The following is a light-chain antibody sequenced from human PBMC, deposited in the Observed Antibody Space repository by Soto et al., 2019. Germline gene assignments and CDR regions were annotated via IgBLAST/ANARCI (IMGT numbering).Light chain of an antibody. Sequence: DIQMTQSPSTLSASVGDRVTITCRASQSISSWLAWYQQKPGKAPKLLIYKASSLEGGVPSRFSGSGSGTEFTLTISSMQPDDFATYYCQQYYTHSPLTFGGGTKVEIK. CDR2: KAS. V-gene: IGKV1-5*03. CDR1: QSISSW. CDR3: QQYYTHSPLT. J-gene: IGKJ4*01.